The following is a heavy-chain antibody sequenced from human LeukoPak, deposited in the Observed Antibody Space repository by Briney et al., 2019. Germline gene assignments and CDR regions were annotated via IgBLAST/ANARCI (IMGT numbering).Heavy chain of an antibody. D-gene: IGHD3-16*01. CDR1: GFTFSSYA. V-gene: IGHV3-23*01. Sequence: GGSLRLSCAASGFTFSSYAMSWVRQAPGKGLEWVSAISGSGGRTYYADSVKGRFTISRDNSKNTLYLQMSSLRAEDTAVYYCAKDLSGEAGFDYWGQGTLVTVSS. CDR3: AKDLSGEAGFDY. CDR2: ISGSGGRT. J-gene: IGHJ4*02.